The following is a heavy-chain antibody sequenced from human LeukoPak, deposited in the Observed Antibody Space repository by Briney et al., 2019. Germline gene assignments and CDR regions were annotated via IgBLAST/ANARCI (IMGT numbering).Heavy chain of an antibody. CDR3: AQGFSSGWYPN. V-gene: IGHV3-23*01. Sequence: GGSLRLSCAVSGFSVNSFGMSWVRQAPGKGLEWISAISINGETTWYADSVKGRFIVSRDNSKNALYLQLSSLRVEDTAVYYCAQGFSSGWYPNWGQGSLVSVSS. J-gene: IGHJ4*02. CDR1: GFSVNSFG. CDR2: ISINGETT. D-gene: IGHD6-19*01.